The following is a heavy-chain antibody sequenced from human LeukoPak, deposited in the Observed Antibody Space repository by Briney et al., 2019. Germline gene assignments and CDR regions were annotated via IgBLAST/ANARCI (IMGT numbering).Heavy chain of an antibody. J-gene: IGHJ4*02. Sequence: PGGSLRLSCAASGFTFSSYGMSWVRQAPGKGLEWVSAISGSGGSTYYADSVKGRLTISRDNSKNTLYLQMNSLRAEDTAVYYCAKELSGSYSYFDYWGQGTLVTVSS. CDR2: ISGSGGST. CDR1: GFTFSSYG. V-gene: IGHV3-23*01. CDR3: AKELSGSYSYFDY. D-gene: IGHD1-26*01.